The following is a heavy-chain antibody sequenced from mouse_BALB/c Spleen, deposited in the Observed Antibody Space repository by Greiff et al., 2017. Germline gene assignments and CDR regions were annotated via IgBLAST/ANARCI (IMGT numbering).Heavy chain of an antibody. CDR3: AREDLVWSFDY. D-gene: IGHD2-10*02. Sequence: DVQLVESGGGLVQPGGSRKLSCAASGFTFSSFGMHWVRQAPEKGLEWVAYISSGSSTIYYADTVKGRFTISRDNPKNTLFLQMTSLTSEDTAMYYCAREDLVWSFDYWGQGTTLTVSS. CDR2: ISSGSSTI. J-gene: IGHJ2*01. V-gene: IGHV5-17*02. CDR1: GFTFSSFG.